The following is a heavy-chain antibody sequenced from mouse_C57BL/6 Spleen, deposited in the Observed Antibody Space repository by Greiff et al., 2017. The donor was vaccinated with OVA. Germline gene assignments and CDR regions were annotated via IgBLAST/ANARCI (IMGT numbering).Heavy chain of an antibody. V-gene: IGHV1-19*01. CDR2: INPYNGGT. CDR1: GYTFTDYY. Sequence: EVQLQQSGPVLVKPGASVKMSCKASGYTFTDYYMNWVKQSHGKSLEWIGVINPYNGGTSYNQKFKGKATLTVDKSSSTAYMELNSLTSEDSAVYYCARREGTGTDFAYWGQGTLVTVSA. J-gene: IGHJ3*01. CDR3: ARREGTGTDFAY. D-gene: IGHD4-1*01.